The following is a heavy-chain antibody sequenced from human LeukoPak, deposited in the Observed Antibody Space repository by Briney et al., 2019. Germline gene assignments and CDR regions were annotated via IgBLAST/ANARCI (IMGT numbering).Heavy chain of an antibody. Sequence: GGSLRLSCAPSGFTFSSYAMSWVREAPGKGLEWVSALTLSGTNTHYAASGKARLPTPRTISKNKLYLQMTALGAEDTAVYYCAKDSTLRTSYHGYFDYWGEGNLVTVSS. J-gene: IGHJ4*02. CDR1: GFTFSSYA. D-gene: IGHD2-2*01. V-gene: IGHV3-23*01. CDR3: AKDSTLRTSYHGYFDY. CDR2: LTLSGTNT.